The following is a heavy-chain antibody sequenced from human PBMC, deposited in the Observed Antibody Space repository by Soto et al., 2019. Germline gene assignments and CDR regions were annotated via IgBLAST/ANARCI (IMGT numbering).Heavy chain of an antibody. CDR3: ARDKYPLGSGPGFFAY. Sequence: QVQLVQSGAEVKKPGASVKVSCKASGYTFRNFGFNWVRQAPGQGLEWMGWISAYNNNANYAQIRKGSVTLTTDTSTSTSYMELRSLRSDDTAVYYCARDKYPLGSGPGFFAYWGQGNLVPVSS. J-gene: IGHJ4*02. D-gene: IGHD6-19*01. V-gene: IGHV1-18*01. CDR1: GYTFRNFG. CDR2: ISAYNNNA.